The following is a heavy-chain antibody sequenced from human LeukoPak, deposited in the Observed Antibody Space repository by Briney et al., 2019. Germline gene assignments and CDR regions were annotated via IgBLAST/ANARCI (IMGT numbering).Heavy chain of an antibody. CDR2: ITDSGNT. V-gene: IGHV3-23*01. CDR3: ANWYYYENGAYWC. D-gene: IGHD3-22*01. CDR1: GFTFSNYG. J-gene: IGHJ4*02. Sequence: GGTLRLSCAASGFTFSNYGMSWVRQAQGKGLEWVSAITDSGNTFYADSVKGRFTISRDNSRNTLYLQMNSLRAEDTAVDYCANWYYYENGAYWCWGQGTLVTVSS.